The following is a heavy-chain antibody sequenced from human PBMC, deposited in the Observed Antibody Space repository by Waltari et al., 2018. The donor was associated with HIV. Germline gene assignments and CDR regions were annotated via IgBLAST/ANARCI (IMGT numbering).Heavy chain of an antibody. CDR2: ISSGSTYA. Sequence: EVDLVESGGGLVKPGGSLRLSCAGSGFSFDDYSMIWVRQAPGKGVEWVSVISSGSTYAYDGDSVKGRFTVSRDNAAKTLSLQMNSLRVEDTAVYYCARAPPHSGRGYGLDVWGQGTTVTVS. J-gene: IGHJ6*02. CDR3: ARAPPHSGRGYGLDV. V-gene: IGHV3-21*01. CDR1: GFSFDDYS. D-gene: IGHD3-10*01.